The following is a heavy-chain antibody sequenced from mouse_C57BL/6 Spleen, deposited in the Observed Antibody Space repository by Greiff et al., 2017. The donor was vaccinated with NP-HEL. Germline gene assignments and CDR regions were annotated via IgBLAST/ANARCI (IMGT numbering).Heavy chain of an antibody. CDR1: GYTFTSYW. J-gene: IGHJ2*01. V-gene: IGHV1-52*01. CDR3: ARWVPRRYYFDY. Sequence: QVQLQQPGAELVRPGSSVKLSCKASGYTFTSYWMHWVKQRPIQGLEWIGNIDPSDSETHYNQKFKDKATLTVDKSSTTAYMQLSSLTSEDSAVYYCARWVPRRYYFDYWGQGTTLTVSS. D-gene: IGHD6-1*01. CDR2: IDPSDSET.